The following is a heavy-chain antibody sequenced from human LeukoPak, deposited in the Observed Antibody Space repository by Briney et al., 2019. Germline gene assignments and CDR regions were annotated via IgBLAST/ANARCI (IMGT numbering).Heavy chain of an antibody. Sequence: GGPLRLSCAASGFTFDDYGMSWVRQTPGKGLEWVSGINWNCGSTGYADSVKGRFTISRDNAKNPLYLQMNSLRAEDTALYYCARDKELWVGEFWGQGTLATV. J-gene: IGHJ4*02. CDR1: GFTFDDYG. CDR3: ARDKELWVGEF. V-gene: IGHV3-20*04. CDR2: INWNCGST. D-gene: IGHD3-10*01.